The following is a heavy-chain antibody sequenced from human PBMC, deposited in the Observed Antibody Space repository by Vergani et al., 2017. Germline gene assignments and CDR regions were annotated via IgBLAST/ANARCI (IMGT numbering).Heavy chain of an antibody. CDR2: IYYSGST. Sequence: QVQLQESGPGLVKPSETLSLTCTVSGGSISSYYWSWIRQPPGKGLEWIGYIYYSGSTNYNPSLKSRVTISVSTSKNQFALKLSSVPAADTAVYYCARLLPDVWSGYYFDYWGQGTLVTVSS. J-gene: IGHJ4*02. V-gene: IGHV4-59*08. CDR1: GGSISSYY. CDR3: ARLLPDVWSGYYFDY. D-gene: IGHD3-3*01.